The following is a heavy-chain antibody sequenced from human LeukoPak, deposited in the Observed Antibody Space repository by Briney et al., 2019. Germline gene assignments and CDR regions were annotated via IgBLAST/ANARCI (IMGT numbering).Heavy chain of an antibody. Sequence: GGSLRLSCAAPGFAFSSYNMSWVRQAPGKGLEWVSYISSGSDTIFYADSVKGRFTISRDNAKNSLYLQMNSLRAEDTAVYYCARPYCASTSCPTFEYWGQGTLVTVSS. CDR2: ISSGSDTI. V-gene: IGHV3-48*01. J-gene: IGHJ4*02. D-gene: IGHD2-2*01. CDR1: GFAFSSYN. CDR3: ARPYCASTSCPTFEY.